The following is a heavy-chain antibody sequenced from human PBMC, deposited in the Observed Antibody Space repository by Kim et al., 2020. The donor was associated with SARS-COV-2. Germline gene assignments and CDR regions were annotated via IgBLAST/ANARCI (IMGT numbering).Heavy chain of an antibody. D-gene: IGHD3-10*01. Sequence: KVKGRVTMTRDTSISTAYMELSRLRSDDTAVYYCARDWPAALHPGTGADYWGQGTLVTVSS. CDR3: ARDWPAALHPGTGADY. V-gene: IGHV1-2*02. J-gene: IGHJ4*02.